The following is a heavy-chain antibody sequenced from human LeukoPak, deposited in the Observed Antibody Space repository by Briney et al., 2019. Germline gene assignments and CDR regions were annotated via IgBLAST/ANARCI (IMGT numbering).Heavy chain of an antibody. CDR3: ARAPLDCSGGSCYYWYFDL. J-gene: IGHJ2*01. Sequence: TSETLSLTCTISGGSISSGDYYWSWIRQPPGRGLEWIGYIYYSGSTYYNPSLKSRVTISVDTSKNQFPLKLSSVTAADTAIYYCARAPLDCSGGSCYYWYFDLWGRGTLVTVSS. V-gene: IGHV4-30-4*08. CDR2: IYYSGST. D-gene: IGHD2-15*01. CDR1: GGSISSGDYY.